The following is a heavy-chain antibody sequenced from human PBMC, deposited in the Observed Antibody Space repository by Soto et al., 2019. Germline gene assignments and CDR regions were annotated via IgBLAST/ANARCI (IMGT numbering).Heavy chain of an antibody. Sequence: SETLSLTCTVSGGSISSYYWSWIRQPPGKGLEWIGYIYYSGSTNYNPSLRSRVTISVDTSKDQFSLKLSSVTAADTAVYYCARVAHVGNSRLNNCFDPSGQGTLVTVSS. V-gene: IGHV4-59*01. J-gene: IGHJ5*02. D-gene: IGHD4-4*01. CDR3: ARVAHVGNSRLNNCFDP. CDR2: IYYSGST. CDR1: GGSISSYY.